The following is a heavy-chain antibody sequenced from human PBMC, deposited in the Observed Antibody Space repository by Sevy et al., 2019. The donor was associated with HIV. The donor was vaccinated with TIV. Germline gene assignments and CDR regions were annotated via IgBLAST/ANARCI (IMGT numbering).Heavy chain of an antibody. J-gene: IGHJ4*02. CDR1: GFSFSSHG. D-gene: IGHD1-1*01. CDR3: ARDGGGYNYAPSDY. V-gene: IGHV3-30*03. Sequence: GGSLRLSCAASGFSFSSHGMHWVRQAPGKGLEWQSVISYDGNKKYYADSVKGRFTISRDNSKNTLYLQMNSLRPEDTAVCYGARDGGGYNYAPSDYWGQGTLVTVSS. CDR2: ISYDGNKK.